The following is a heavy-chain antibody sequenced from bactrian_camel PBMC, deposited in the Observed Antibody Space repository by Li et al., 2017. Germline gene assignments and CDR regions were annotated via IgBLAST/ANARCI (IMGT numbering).Heavy chain of an antibody. CDR2: MDDDGST. CDR3: AARPMYGGSCYWTLLSAREYAD. D-gene: IGHD6*01. Sequence: DVQLVESGGGSVQAGESLKLSCVVSGSTIDQLCLSWFREVSGEEREGVAAMDDDGSTTYADFVKGRFTISRDNAKNTLYLQMNRLEPEDTAMYYCAARPMYGGSCYWTLLSAREYADWGQGTQVTVS. V-gene: IGHV3S67*01. CDR1: GSTIDQLC. J-gene: IGHJ4*01.